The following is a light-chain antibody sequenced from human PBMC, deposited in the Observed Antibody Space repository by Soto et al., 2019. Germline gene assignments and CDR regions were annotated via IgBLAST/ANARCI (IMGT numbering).Light chain of an antibody. CDR3: QQYEKSPLT. Sequence: DIVLTQSPGTLSLSPGERATLSCRASQSVSSSNLAWYQQKPAQAPRLLIYGASTRATDMPGTFSGRGSGTEFTLTISSLQSEDFAVYYCQQYEKSPLTFGGGTRLEIK. CDR1: QSVSSSN. J-gene: IGKJ5*01. V-gene: IGKV3-15*01. CDR2: GAS.